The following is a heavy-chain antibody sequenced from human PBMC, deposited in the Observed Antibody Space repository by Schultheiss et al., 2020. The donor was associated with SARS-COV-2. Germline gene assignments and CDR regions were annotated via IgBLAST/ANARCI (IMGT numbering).Heavy chain of an antibody. Sequence: GSLRLSCAVYGGSISSYYWSWIRQPPGKGLEWIGYIYYSGSTNYNPSLKSRVTISVDTSKNQFSLKLSSVTAADTAVYYCARGPKYCSSTSCYKGYYYYYMDVWGKGTTVTVSS. J-gene: IGHJ6*03. CDR2: IYYSGST. CDR3: ARGPKYCSSTSCYKGYYYYYMDV. D-gene: IGHD2-2*02. V-gene: IGHV4-59*12. CDR1: GGSISSYY.